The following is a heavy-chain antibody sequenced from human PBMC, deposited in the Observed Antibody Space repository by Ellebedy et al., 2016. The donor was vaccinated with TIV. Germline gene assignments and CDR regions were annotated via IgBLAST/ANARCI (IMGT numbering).Heavy chain of an antibody. CDR1: GYTFTDDY. D-gene: IGHD4-17*01. V-gene: IGHV1-2*02. CDR3: ARALMTTMSRDY. Sequence: AASVKVSCKASGYTFTDDYMHWVRQAPGQGLEWMGRINPNSGGTKYAQKFQGRVTMTRDTSISTAYMELPRLRSDDTAVYYCARALMTTMSRDYWGQGTLVTVSS. J-gene: IGHJ4*02. CDR2: INPNSGGT.